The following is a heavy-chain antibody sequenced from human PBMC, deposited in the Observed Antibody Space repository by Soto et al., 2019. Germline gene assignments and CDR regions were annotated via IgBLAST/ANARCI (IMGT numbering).Heavy chain of an antibody. Sequence: GGSLRLSCAASGFTFSSYAMHWVRQAPGKGLEWVAVISYDGSNKYYADSVKGRFTISRDNSKNTLYLQMNSLRAEDTAVYYCARDLDVTIFGGVIMTYYYGMDVWGQGTTVTVSS. J-gene: IGHJ6*02. CDR2: ISYDGSNK. CDR1: GFTFSSYA. D-gene: IGHD3-3*01. V-gene: IGHV3-30-3*01. CDR3: ARDLDVTIFGGVIMTYYYGMDV.